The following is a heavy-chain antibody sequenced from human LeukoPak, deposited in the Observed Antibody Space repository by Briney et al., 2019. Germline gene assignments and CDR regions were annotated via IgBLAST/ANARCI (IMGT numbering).Heavy chain of an antibody. Sequence: SQTLSLTCTVSGGSISSGSYYWSWIRQPPGKGLEWIGYIYYSGSTNYNPSLKSRVTISVDTSKNQFSLKLSSVTAADTAVYYCARGGGRDWFDPWGQGTLVTVSS. CDR2: IYYSGST. V-gene: IGHV4-61*01. D-gene: IGHD2-15*01. J-gene: IGHJ5*02. CDR1: GGSISSGSYY. CDR3: ARGGGRDWFDP.